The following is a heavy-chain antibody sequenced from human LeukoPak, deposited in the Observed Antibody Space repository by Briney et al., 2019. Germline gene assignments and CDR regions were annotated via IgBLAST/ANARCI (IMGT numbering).Heavy chain of an antibody. J-gene: IGHJ6*02. CDR3: ARDRTPTYYGMDV. CDR1: GGSISSSGYY. D-gene: IGHD1-14*01. Sequence: SETLSLTCTVSGGSISSSGYYWGWIRQPPGKGLEWIGSIYDSGSTYYNPSLKSRVTISVDKSKNRFSLKLSSVTAADTAVYYCARDRTPTYYGMDVWGQGTTVTVSS. CDR2: IYDSGST. V-gene: IGHV4-39*07.